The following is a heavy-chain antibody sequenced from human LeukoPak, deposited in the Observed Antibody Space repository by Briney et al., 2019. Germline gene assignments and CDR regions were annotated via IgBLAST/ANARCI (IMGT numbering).Heavy chain of an antibody. CDR1: GFTFSSYA. Sequence: PGRSLRLSCAASGFTFSSYAMHWVRQAPGKGLEWVAVILYDGSNKYYADSVKGRFTISRDNSKNTLYLQMNSLRAEDTAVYYCAKVGWTKTPHSHDAFDIWGQGTMVTVSS. D-gene: IGHD3/OR15-3a*01. CDR3: AKVGWTKTPHSHDAFDI. J-gene: IGHJ3*02. CDR2: ILYDGSNK. V-gene: IGHV3-30*04.